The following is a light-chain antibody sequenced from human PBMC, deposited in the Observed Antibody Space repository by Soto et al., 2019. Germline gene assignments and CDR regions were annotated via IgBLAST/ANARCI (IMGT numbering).Light chain of an antibody. CDR3: QQRSNCPLT. CDR1: QSVSSY. V-gene: IGKV3-11*01. Sequence: EIVLTQSPATLSLSPGERATLSCRASQSVSSYLAWYQQKPGQAPRLLIYDASNRATGIPARLSGSGSWTDFTPTISSLQPEAFAVYYCQQRSNCPLTFGGGTKVEIK. CDR2: DAS. J-gene: IGKJ4*01.